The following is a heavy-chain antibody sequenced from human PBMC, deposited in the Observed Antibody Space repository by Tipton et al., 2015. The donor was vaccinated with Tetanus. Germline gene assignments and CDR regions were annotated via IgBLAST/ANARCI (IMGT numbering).Heavy chain of an antibody. CDR2: TWSHGGNI. CDR1: GFIFNSYG. Sequence: SGFIFNSYGIHWVRQAPGKGLEWVAVTWSHGGNIYYADSVKGRCAVSRDNSKNTVYLQMNSLSAEDAAVYYCARDGDTSGHYGIFDSWGQGTLLIVSS. CDR3: ARDGDTSGHYGIFDS. V-gene: IGHV3-33*01. J-gene: IGHJ4*02. D-gene: IGHD3-22*01.